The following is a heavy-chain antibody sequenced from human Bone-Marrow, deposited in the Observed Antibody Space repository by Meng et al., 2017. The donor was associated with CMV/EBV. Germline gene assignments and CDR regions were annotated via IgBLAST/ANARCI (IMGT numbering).Heavy chain of an antibody. CDR1: GFTFSDFY. Sequence: GGSLRLSCAASGFTFSDFYMSWIRQAPGKGLEWISYISDDDITTYYADSVRGRFTISRDNTKNSLYLQMNSLRPEDTALYYCARDRDVWTPYYRYCGADVWGQGTAVTVSS. CDR2: ISDDDITT. CDR3: ARDRDVWTPYYRYCGADV. D-gene: IGHD3-16*01. V-gene: IGHV3-11*04. J-gene: IGHJ6*02.